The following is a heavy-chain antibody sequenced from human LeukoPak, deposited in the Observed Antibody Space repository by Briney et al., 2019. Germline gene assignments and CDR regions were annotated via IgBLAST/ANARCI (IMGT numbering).Heavy chain of an antibody. D-gene: IGHD5-18*01. V-gene: IGHV4-39*07. J-gene: IGHJ4*02. Sequence: SETLSLTCTVSGGSISSSSYYWGWIRQPPGKGLEWIGSIYYSGSTYYNPSLKSRVTISVDTSKNQFSLKLSSVTAADTAVYYCARAPRRYSLDYWGQGTLVTVSS. CDR3: ARAPRRYSLDY. CDR2: IYYSGST. CDR1: GGSISSSSYY.